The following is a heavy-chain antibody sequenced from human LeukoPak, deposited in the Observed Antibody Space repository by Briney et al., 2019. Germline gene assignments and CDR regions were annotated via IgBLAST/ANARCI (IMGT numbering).Heavy chain of an antibody. D-gene: IGHD2-2*02. V-gene: IGHV4-39*07. J-gene: IGHJ5*02. CDR1: GDSINSNNY. Sequence: PSETLSLTCSVSGDSINSNNYYWGWIRQPPGKGLEWIGEIYHSGSTNYNPSLKSRVTISVDKSKNQFSLKLSSVTAADTAVYYCAREEHYCSSTSCYNSRDNWFDPWGQGTLVTVSS. CDR3: AREEHYCSSTSCYNSRDNWFDP. CDR2: IYHSGST.